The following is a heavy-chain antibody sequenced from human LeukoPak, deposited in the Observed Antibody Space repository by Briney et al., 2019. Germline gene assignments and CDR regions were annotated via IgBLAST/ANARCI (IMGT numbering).Heavy chain of an antibody. CDR1: GGSISSYY. J-gene: IGHJ3*02. CDR2: IYYSGST. V-gene: IGHV4-59*01. CDR3: ARWVVPAAIERRDAFDI. Sequence: SETLSLACTVSGGSISSYYWSWIRQPPGKGLEWIGYIYYSGSTNYNPSLKSRVTIPVDTSKNQFSLKLSSVTAADTAVCYCARWVVPAAIERRDAFDIWGQGTMVTVSS. D-gene: IGHD2-2*01.